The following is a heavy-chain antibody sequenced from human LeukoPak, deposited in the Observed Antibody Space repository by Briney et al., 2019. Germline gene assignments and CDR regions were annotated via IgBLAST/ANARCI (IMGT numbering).Heavy chain of an antibody. D-gene: IGHD2-21*02. V-gene: IGHV1-3*01. CDR3: ARSRAYCGGDCYSGGMDV. CDR2: INAGNGNT. Sequence: GASVKVSCKASGYTFTSYAMHWVRQAPGQRLEWMGWINAGNGNTKYSQKFQGRVTVTRDTSASTAYMELSSLRSEDTAVYYCARSRAYCGGDCYSGGMDVWGQGTTVTVSS. CDR1: GYTFTSYA. J-gene: IGHJ6*02.